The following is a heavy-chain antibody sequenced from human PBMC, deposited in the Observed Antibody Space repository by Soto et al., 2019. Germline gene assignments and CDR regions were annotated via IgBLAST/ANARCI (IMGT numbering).Heavy chain of an antibody. Sequence: GSLRLSCAASGFTFSTYAMSWVRQAPGKGLEWVSAINSSGGSTYYADSVKGRFTISRDNSKNTLYLQGNSLRVEDTAVYYCAKDRPKLWFFDLWGRGTLVTVSS. V-gene: IGHV3-23*01. CDR1: GFTFSTYA. CDR2: INSSGGST. CDR3: AKDRPKLWFFDL. D-gene: IGHD3-16*01. J-gene: IGHJ2*01.